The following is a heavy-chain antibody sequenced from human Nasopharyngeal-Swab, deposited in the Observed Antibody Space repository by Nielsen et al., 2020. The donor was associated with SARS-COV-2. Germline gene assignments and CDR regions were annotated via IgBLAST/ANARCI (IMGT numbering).Heavy chain of an antibody. CDR1: GLPFSSYG. CDR2: ISYDGSNK. CDR3: AKDMGIADDSFDY. Sequence: CCGCCGLPFSSYGMHWVRQAPGKGLEWVAVISYDGSNKYYADSVKGRFTISRDNSKNTLYLQMNSLRAEDTAVYYCAKDMGIADDSFDYWGQGTLVTVSS. D-gene: IGHD6-13*01. J-gene: IGHJ4*02. V-gene: IGHV3-30*18.